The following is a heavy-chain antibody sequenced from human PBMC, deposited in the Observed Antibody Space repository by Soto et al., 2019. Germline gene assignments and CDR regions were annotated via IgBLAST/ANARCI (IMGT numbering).Heavy chain of an antibody. J-gene: IGHJ5*02. D-gene: IGHD3-3*01. CDR3: ARGQRFSDSFDP. Sequence: SETLSLTCTVSGGAISSCSCTWIRQSAGKGLEWIGRIYSSEGTKYNPSPQSRVSMSIDTSKNQFSLRLSFVTAADTAVYYCARGQRFSDSFDPWGQGTLVTVSS. CDR2: IYSSEGT. V-gene: IGHV4-4*07. CDR1: GGAISSCS.